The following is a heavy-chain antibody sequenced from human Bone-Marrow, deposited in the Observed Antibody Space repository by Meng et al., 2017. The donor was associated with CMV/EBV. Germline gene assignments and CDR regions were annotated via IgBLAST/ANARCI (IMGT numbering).Heavy chain of an antibody. Sequence: SETLSLTCRVSGHSISSDYSWGWVRQPPGKGLEWIGIYDGRSTYYTPSLKSRIVISVETSGTQFSLTLSSVAAADTAVYYRVRHIIVVPVRVYGVDVWGQGTTVTVSS. CDR1: GHSISSDYS. CDR2: IYDGRST. CDR3: VRHIIVVPVRVYGVDV. J-gene: IGHJ6*02. D-gene: IGHD2-2*01. V-gene: IGHV4-38-2*01.